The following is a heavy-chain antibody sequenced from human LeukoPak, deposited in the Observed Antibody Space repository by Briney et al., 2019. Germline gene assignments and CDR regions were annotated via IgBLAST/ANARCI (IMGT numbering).Heavy chain of an antibody. J-gene: IGHJ2*01. CDR2: IYYSGST. CDR1: GGSISSYY. CDR3: ARDEAYYDSSGYPGGWYFDL. V-gene: IGHV4-59*01. D-gene: IGHD3-22*01. Sequence: SETLSLTCTVSGGSISSYYWSWIRQPPGKGLEWIGYIYYSGSTNYNPSLKSRVTISVDTSKNQFSLKLSSVTAADTAVYYCARDEAYYDSSGYPGGWYFDLWGRGTLVTVSS.